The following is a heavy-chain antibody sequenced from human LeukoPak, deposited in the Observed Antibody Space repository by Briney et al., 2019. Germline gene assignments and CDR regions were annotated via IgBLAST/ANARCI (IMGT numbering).Heavy chain of an antibody. CDR2: INHSGST. Sequence: RASETLSLTCAVYGGSFSGYYWSWIRQPPGKGLEWIGEINHSGSTNYNPSLKSRVTISVDTSKNQFSLKLSSVTAADTAVYYCARGRQGWLQLFRGRLDAFDIWGQGTMVTVSS. V-gene: IGHV4-34*01. CDR3: ARGRQGWLQLFRGRLDAFDI. CDR1: GGSFSGYY. J-gene: IGHJ3*02. D-gene: IGHD5-24*01.